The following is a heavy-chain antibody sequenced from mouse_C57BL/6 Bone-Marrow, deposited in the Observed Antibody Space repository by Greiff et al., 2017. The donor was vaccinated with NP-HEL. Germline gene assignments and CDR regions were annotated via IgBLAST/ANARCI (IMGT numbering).Heavy chain of an antibody. CDR2: IDPSDSYT. D-gene: IGHD2-2*01. J-gene: IGHJ4*01. CDR3: ARDGYDDPFYAMDY. Sequence: VQLQQPGAELVMPGASVKLSCKASGYTFTSYWMHWVKQRPGQGLEWIGGIDPSDSYTNYNQKFKGKSTLTVDKSSSTAYMQLSSLTSEDSAVYYCARDGYDDPFYAMDYWGQGTSVTVSS. CDR1: GYTFTSYW. V-gene: IGHV1-69*01.